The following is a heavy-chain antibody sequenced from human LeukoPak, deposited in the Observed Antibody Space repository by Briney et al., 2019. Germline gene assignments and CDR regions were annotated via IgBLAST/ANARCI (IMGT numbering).Heavy chain of an antibody. CDR3: TTQVVPAAPIYYYYYGMDV. D-gene: IGHD2-2*01. Sequence: GGSLRLFCAASGFTFSNAWMRCVRQARGKGLECVGRIKSKTDGGTTEYAAPVKGRFTISRDDSKNTLYLQMNSLKTEDTAVYYCTTQVVPAAPIYYYYYGMDVWGQGTTVTVSS. J-gene: IGHJ6*02. V-gene: IGHV3-15*01. CDR2: IKSKTDGGTT. CDR1: GFTFSNAW.